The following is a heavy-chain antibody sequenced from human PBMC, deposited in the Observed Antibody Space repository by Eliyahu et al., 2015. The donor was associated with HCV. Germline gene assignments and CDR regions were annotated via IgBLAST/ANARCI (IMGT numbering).Heavy chain of an antibody. CDR1: XFTXSSYA. Sequence: EVQLLESGGGLVQPGGSLRLXCAASXFTXSSYAMGWVRQAPGKGLEWVSAISGSGGSTYYADSVKGRFTISRDNSKNTLYLQMNSLRAEDTAVYYCAKVTGYGDYENFDYWGQGTLVTVSS. D-gene: IGHD4-17*01. CDR2: ISGSGGST. V-gene: IGHV3-23*01. CDR3: AKVTGYGDYENFDY. J-gene: IGHJ4*02.